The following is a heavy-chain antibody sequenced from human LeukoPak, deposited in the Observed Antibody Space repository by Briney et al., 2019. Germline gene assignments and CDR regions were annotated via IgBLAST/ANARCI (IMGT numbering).Heavy chain of an antibody. D-gene: IGHD4-17*01. J-gene: IGHJ4*02. CDR2: IYTSGST. Sequence: SQTLSLTCTVSGGSISSGSNYWSWIRQPAGKGLEWIGRIYTSGSTNYNPSLKSRVTISVDTSKNQFSLKLSSVTAADTAVYYCGYGDYADYWGQGTLVTVSS. V-gene: IGHV4-61*02. CDR1: GGSISSGSNY. CDR3: GYGDYADY.